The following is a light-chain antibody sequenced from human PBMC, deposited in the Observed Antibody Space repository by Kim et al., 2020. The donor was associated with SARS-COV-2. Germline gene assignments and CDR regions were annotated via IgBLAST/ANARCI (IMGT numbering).Light chain of an antibody. CDR3: QSYDSNNQV. CDR1: SDRIDSYY. V-gene: IGLV6-57*01. J-gene: IGLJ3*02. CDR2: EDD. Sequence: GKTVAIACTRGSDRIDSYYVQWYQQHPGSSPTTLIYEDDHRPSGVPDRFSGSIDLSSNSASLTISGLKSEDEADYYCQSYDSNNQVFGGGTQLTVL.